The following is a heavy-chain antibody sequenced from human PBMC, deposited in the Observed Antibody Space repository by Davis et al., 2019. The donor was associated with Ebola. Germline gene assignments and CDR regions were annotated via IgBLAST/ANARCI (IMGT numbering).Heavy chain of an antibody. CDR2: ISSSSSYI. CDR1: GFTFSSYS. CDR3: AREAWELPGDY. V-gene: IGHV3-21*01. D-gene: IGHD1-26*01. J-gene: IGHJ4*02. Sequence: GGSLRLSCAASGFTFSSYSMNWVRQAPGKGLEWVSSISSSSSYIYYADSVKGRFTISRDNSKNTLYLQMNSLRAEDTAVYYCAREAWELPGDYWGQGTLVTVSS.